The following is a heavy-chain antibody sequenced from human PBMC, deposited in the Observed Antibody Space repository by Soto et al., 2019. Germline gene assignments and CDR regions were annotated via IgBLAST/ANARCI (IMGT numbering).Heavy chain of an antibody. CDR2: INTIGSAI. J-gene: IGHJ4*02. CDR3: ARERSASGRPLDY. Sequence: GGSQRLSCAASGFTFSSFEMNWVRQAPGKGLEWIAYINTIGSAIYYADSVKGRFTISRDNAKNSLPLQMNSLRADDTAVYYCARERSASGRPLDYWGQGTLVTVSS. CDR1: GFTFSSFE. D-gene: IGHD3-10*01. V-gene: IGHV3-48*03.